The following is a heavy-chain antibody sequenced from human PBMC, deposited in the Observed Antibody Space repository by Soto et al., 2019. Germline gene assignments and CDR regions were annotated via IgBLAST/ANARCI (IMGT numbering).Heavy chain of an antibody. D-gene: IGHD2-15*01. Sequence: GGSLRLSCAASGFTFSSYAMSWVRQAPGKGLEWVSAISGSGGSTYYADSVKGRFAISRDNSKNTLYLQMNSLRAEDTAVYYCAKDPPRGYCSGGSCYFDYWGQGTLVTVSS. CDR3: AKDPPRGYCSGGSCYFDY. CDR1: GFTFSSYA. CDR2: ISGSGGST. J-gene: IGHJ4*02. V-gene: IGHV3-23*01.